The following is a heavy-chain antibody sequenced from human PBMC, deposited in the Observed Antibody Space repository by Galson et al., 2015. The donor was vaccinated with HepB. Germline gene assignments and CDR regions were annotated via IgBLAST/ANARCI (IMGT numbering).Heavy chain of an antibody. CDR1: GYTFTSYG. Sequence: SVKVSCKASGYTFTSYGINWVRQAPGQGLEWMGWISAYNGNTNYAQQLQGRVTMTTDTSTSTAYMELRSLRSDDTAVYYCARDGPSEAITIFGVVIGNDAFDIWGQGAMVTVSS. CDR2: ISAYNGNT. CDR3: ARDGPSEAITIFGVVIGNDAFDI. D-gene: IGHD3-3*01. V-gene: IGHV1-18*01. J-gene: IGHJ3*02.